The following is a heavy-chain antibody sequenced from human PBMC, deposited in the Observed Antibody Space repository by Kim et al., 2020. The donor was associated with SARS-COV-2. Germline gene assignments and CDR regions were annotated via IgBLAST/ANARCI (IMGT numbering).Heavy chain of an antibody. CDR2: INHSGST. V-gene: IGHV4-34*01. CDR1: GGSFSGYY. Sequence: SETLSLTCAVYGGSFSGYYWSWIRQPPGKGLEWIGEINHSGSTNYNPSLKSRVTISVDTSKNQFSLKLSSVTAADTAVYYCARVRPNYYGSGGTVDYWG. CDR3: ARVRPNYYGSGGTVDY. D-gene: IGHD3-10*01. J-gene: IGHJ4*01.